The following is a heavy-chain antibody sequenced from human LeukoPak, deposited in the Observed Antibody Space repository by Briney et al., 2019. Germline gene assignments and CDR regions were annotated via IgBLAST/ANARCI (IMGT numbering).Heavy chain of an antibody. CDR2: IRSDGSNK. Sequence: PGGSLRLSCAASGFTFSSYGMPWVRQAPGKGLEWVAFIRSDGSNKYYADSVKGRFTISRDNSKNTLYLQMNSLRAEDTAVYYCARAPYYYFDYWGQGTLVTVSS. CDR3: ARAPYYYFDY. V-gene: IGHV3-30*02. J-gene: IGHJ4*02. CDR1: GFTFSSYG. D-gene: IGHD1-26*01.